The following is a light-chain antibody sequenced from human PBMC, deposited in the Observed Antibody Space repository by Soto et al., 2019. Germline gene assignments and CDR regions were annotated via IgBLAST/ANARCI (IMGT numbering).Light chain of an antibody. J-gene: IGKJ5*01. CDR3: QQRFDWPKIT. CDR1: QSVSNNY. CDR2: DAS. Sequence: EIVLTQSPGTLSLSPGERATLSCRASQSVSNNYLAWYQQKPGQAPRLLIYDASNRATGIPARFSGSGSGTDFTLTISSLEPEDFGVFYCQQRFDWPKITFGQGTRLEIK. V-gene: IGKV3-11*01.